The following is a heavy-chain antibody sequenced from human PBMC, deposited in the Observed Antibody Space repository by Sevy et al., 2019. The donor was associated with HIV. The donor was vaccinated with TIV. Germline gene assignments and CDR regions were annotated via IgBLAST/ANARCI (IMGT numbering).Heavy chain of an antibody. J-gene: IGHJ5*02. CDR2: INPNSGGT. CDR3: ARDSSGDWFDP. Sequence: ASVKVSCKASGYAFTGYYMHWVRQATGQGLEWMGWINPNSGGTNYAQKFQGRVTMTRDTSISTAYMELSRLRSDDTAVYYCARDSSGDWFDPWGQGTLVTVSS. CDR1: GYAFTGYY. V-gene: IGHV1-2*02. D-gene: IGHD6-19*01.